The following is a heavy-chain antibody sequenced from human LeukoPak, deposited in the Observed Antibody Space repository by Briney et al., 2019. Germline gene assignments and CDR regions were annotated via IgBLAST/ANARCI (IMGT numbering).Heavy chain of an antibody. CDR1: GFDLTTYA. Sequence: GGSLRPSCAASGFDLTTYAMTWVRQAPAKGLEWVSSIRIGGGGTYYADSVKGRFTISRDNSENTLHLQMNNLRVEDTARYFCARCMVLSQGWCNWFGPWGQGTLVTVSS. J-gene: IGHJ5*02. D-gene: IGHD6-13*01. CDR3: ARCMVLSQGWCNWFGP. V-gene: IGHV3-23*01. CDR2: IRIGGGGT.